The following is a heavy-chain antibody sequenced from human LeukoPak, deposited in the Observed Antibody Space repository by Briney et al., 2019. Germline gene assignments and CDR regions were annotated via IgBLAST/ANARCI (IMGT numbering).Heavy chain of an antibody. J-gene: IGHJ4*02. CDR1: GYTFTSYD. V-gene: IGHV1-8*01. CDR3: ARVSGAYSSSWYPLGY. Sequence: ASVKVSCKASGYTFTSYDINWVRQATGQGLEWMGWMNPNSGNTGYAQKFQGRVTMTRNTSISTAYMELSSLRSEDTAVYYCARVSGAYSSSWYPLGYWGQGTLVTVSS. D-gene: IGHD6-13*01. CDR2: MNPNSGNT.